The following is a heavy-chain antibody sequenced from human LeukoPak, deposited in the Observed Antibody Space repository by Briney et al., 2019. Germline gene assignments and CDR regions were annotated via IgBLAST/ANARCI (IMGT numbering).Heavy chain of an antibody. J-gene: IGHJ4*02. D-gene: IGHD3-3*01. CDR3: ARDREWLLHYYFDY. V-gene: IGHV3-7*01. CDR2: IKQDGSEK. CDR1: GFTFSSYW. Sequence: GGSLRLPCAASGFTFSSYWMSWVRQAPGKGLEWVANIKQDGSEKYYVDFVKGRFTISRDNAKNSLYLQMNSLRAEDTAVYYCARDREWLLHYYFDYWGQGTLVTVSS.